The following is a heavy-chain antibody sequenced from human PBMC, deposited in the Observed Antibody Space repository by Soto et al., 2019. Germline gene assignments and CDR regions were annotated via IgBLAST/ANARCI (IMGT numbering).Heavy chain of an antibody. CDR2: IYYSGST. Sequence: PSETLSLTCTVSGGSIDRSNYYWDWIRQPPGKGLEWIGYIYYSGSTNYNPSLKSRVTISVDTSKNQFSLKLSSVTAADTAVYYCARALAYCGGDCYWGGFDPRGQGTLVTVSS. V-gene: IGHV4-61*05. CDR3: ARALAYCGGDCYWGGFDP. CDR1: GGSIDRSNYY. J-gene: IGHJ5*02. D-gene: IGHD2-21*02.